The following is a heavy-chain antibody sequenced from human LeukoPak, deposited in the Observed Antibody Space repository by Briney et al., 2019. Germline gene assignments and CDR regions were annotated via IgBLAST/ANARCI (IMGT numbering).Heavy chain of an antibody. V-gene: IGHV1-18*01. CDR1: GGTFSSYA. CDR2: INANNGNT. J-gene: IGHJ4*02. CDR3: ARGPIAAAGDY. D-gene: IGHD6-13*01. Sequence: ASVKVSCKASGGTFSSYAITWVRQAPGQGLEWMGWINANNGNTNYAQNLQGRVTMTRDTSTSTVYMELRSLRSDDTAVYYCARGPIAAAGDYWGQGTLVTVSS.